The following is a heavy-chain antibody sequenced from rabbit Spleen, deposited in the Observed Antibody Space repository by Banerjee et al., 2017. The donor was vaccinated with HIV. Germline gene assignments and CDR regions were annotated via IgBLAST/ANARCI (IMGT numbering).Heavy chain of an antibody. CDR1: GFDFSGYYY. V-gene: IGHV1S40*01. Sequence: QSLEESGGGLVQPEGSLTLTCKASGFDFSGYYYMCWVRQAPGKGLEWIACIYTSSGTTWYASWVNGRFTISKPSSTTVTLEMTSLTAADTATYFCARSASNLYRNFNLWGPGTLVTVS. CDR3: ARSASNLYRNFNL. CDR2: IYTSSGTT. J-gene: IGHJ4*01. D-gene: IGHD4-2*01.